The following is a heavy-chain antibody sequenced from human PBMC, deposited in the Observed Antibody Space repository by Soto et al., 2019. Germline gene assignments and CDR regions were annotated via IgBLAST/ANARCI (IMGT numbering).Heavy chain of an antibody. CDR2: INHSGST. V-gene: IGHV4-34*01. J-gene: IGHJ6*03. CDR3: ARGVSILTGFRYYYYYMDV. CDR1: GGSFSGYY. Sequence: SETLSLTCAVYGGSFSGYYWSWIRQPPGKGLEWIGEINHSGSTNYNPSLKSRVTISVDTSKNQFSLKLSSVTAADTAVYYCARGVSILTGFRYYYYYMDVWGKGTTVTVSS. D-gene: IGHD3-9*01.